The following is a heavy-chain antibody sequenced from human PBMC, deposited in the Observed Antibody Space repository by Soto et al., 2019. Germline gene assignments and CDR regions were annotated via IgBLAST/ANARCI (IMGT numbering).Heavy chain of an antibody. CDR3: ARGVAAAGPKYNWFEP. J-gene: IGHJ5*02. D-gene: IGHD6-13*01. CDR2: IYYSWST. CDR1: VGSVSSGSYY. V-gene: IGHV4-61*01. Sequence: PSETLSLTCAVSVGSVSSGSYYLSWIRQPPGKGLEWIGYIYYSWSTNYNPSLKSRVTISVDTSKNQFSLKLSSVTAADTAVYYCARGVAAAGPKYNWFEPWGQGTMVTVSS.